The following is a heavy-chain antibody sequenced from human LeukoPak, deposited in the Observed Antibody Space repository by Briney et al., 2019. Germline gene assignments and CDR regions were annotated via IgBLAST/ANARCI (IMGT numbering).Heavy chain of an antibody. V-gene: IGHV3-66*03. CDR1: GFIVSSTY. Sequence: GGSLRLSCAASGFIVSSTYMSWVRQAPGKGLEWVSLIYTSGSTFYADSVMGRFTISRDNSKNALFLQMNSLRAEDSAVYYCTRDRAGTQSWVEFDLWGQGTLVTVSS. D-gene: IGHD3-10*01. CDR3: TRDRAGTQSWVEFDL. J-gene: IGHJ5*02. CDR2: IYTSGST.